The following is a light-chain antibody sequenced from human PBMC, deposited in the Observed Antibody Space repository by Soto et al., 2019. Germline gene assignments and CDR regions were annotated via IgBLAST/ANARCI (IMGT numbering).Light chain of an antibody. CDR1: QSISSY. V-gene: IGKV1-39*01. J-gene: IGKJ5*01. CDR2: GAS. Sequence: DIHMTQSPSSRSASGLGVGAIAFRASQSISSYLNWYQQKPGKAPKLLIYGASTLQSGVPSRFSGSGSGTDYTLTISSLQPEDFATYYCQQSYRTPTFGQGTRLEIK. CDR3: QQSYRTPT.